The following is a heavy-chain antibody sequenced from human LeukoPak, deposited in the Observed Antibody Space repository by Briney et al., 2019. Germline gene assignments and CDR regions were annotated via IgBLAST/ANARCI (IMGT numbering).Heavy chain of an antibody. D-gene: IGHD3-22*01. CDR1: GGSFSGYY. Sequence: SETLSLTCAVYGGSFSGYYWSWIRQPPGKGLEWIGEINHSGSTNYNPSLKSRVTMSVDTSKNQFSLKLSSVTAADTAVYYCARDLPYYYDSSGYYGSWFDPWGQGTLVTVSS. J-gene: IGHJ5*02. V-gene: IGHV4-34*01. CDR2: INHSGST. CDR3: ARDLPYYYDSSGYYGSWFDP.